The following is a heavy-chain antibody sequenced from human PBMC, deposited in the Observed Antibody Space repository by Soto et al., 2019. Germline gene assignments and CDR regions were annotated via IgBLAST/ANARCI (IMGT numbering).Heavy chain of an antibody. CDR2: ISAYDGNT. J-gene: IGHJ5*02. V-gene: IGHV1-18*01. D-gene: IGHD4-17*01. CDR1: GYTFTSYG. Sequence: QVQLVQSGAEVKKPGASVKVSCKASGYTFTSYGISWVRQSPGQVLEWMGWISAYDGNTKYAQKLQGRVTMTTDTSKSTAYLELRSLRSDDTAVYYCATRDYTSNWFDPWGQGTLVTVSS. CDR3: ATRDYTSNWFDP.